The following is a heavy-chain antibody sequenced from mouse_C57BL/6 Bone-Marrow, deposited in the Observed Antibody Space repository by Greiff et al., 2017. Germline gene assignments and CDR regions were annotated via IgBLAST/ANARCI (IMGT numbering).Heavy chain of an antibody. J-gene: IGHJ3*01. Sequence: VQLQQSGAELMKPGASVKLSCKATGYTFTGYWIAWVKQRPGHGLEWIGEILPGSGSTNYNEKFKGKATFTADTSSNTAYMQLSSLTAEDSAIYCCASGLYGNNPVFAYWGQGTLVTVAA. V-gene: IGHV1-9*01. CDR3: ASGLYGNNPVFAY. CDR1: GYTFTGYW. D-gene: IGHD2-1*01. CDR2: ILPGSGST.